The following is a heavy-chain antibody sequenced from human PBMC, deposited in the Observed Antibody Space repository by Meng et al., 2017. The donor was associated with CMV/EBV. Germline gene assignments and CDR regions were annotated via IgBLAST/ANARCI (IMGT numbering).Heavy chain of an antibody. CDR3: AKGRVPDYSMVASFDP. V-gene: IGHV3-73*01. CDR1: GFTFSGSA. CDR2: IRSKANSYAT. J-gene: IGHJ5*02. D-gene: IGHD4-11*01. Sequence: KVSCAASGFTFSGSAMHWVRQASGKGLEWVGRIRSKANSYATAYAASVKGRFTISRDDSKNTAYLQMNSLRADDTAVYYCAKGRVPDYSMVASFDPWGQGTLVTVSS.